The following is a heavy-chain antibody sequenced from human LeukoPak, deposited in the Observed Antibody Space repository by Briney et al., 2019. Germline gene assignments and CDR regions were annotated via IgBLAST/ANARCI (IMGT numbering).Heavy chain of an antibody. CDR2: INPNSGGT. Sequence: GASVKVSCKASGYTFTGYYMHWVRQAPGQGLEWMGWINPNSGGTNYAQKFQGWVTMTWDTSISTAYMELSRLRSDDTAVYYCARGYCSGGSCYYWFDPWGQGTLVTVSS. J-gene: IGHJ5*02. D-gene: IGHD2-15*01. V-gene: IGHV1-2*04. CDR1: GYTFTGYY. CDR3: ARGYCSGGSCYYWFDP.